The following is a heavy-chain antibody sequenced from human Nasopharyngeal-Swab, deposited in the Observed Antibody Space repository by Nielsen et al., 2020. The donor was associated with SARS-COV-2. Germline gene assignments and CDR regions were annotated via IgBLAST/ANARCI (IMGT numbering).Heavy chain of an antibody. Sequence: SETLSLTCTVSGGSVSSGSYYWSWIRQPPGKGLEWIGYIYYSGSTNYNPSLKSRVTISVDTSKNQFSLKLSSVTAADTAVYYCARARAVTTVTTRKKYYFDYWGQGTLVTVSS. CDR3: ARARAVTTVTTRKKYYFDY. V-gene: IGHV4-61*01. J-gene: IGHJ4*02. CDR2: IYYSGST. CDR1: GGSVSSGSYY. D-gene: IGHD4-17*01.